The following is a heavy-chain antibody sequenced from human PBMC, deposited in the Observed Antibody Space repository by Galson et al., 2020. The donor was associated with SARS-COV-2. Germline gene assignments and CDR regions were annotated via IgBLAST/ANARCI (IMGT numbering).Heavy chain of an antibody. CDR2: IYPGDSYT. CDR3: ARPSGYSYGSYFDY. J-gene: IGHJ4*02. D-gene: IGHD5-18*01. CDR1: GYSFTDYW. Sequence: GESLKISCKGSGYSFTDYWIGWVRQMPGKGLEWMGVIYPGDSYTIYSPSFQGQVTISADKSISTAYLQWSSLKASDTAMYYCARPSGYSYGSYFDYWGQGTLVTVSS. V-gene: IGHV5-51*01.